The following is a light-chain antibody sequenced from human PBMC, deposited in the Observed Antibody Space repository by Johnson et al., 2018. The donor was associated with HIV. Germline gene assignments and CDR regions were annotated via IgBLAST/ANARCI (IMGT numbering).Light chain of an antibody. J-gene: IGLJ1*01. Sequence: QPVLTQPPSVSAAPGQKVTISCSGSSSNIGNNYVSWYQQVPGAAPKLLIYDNNKRPSGIPGRFSGSKSGTSATLGITGLQTGDEADYYCGTWDSSLSAHVFGTGTKVTVL. CDR3: GTWDSSLSAHV. V-gene: IGLV1-51*01. CDR2: DNN. CDR1: SSNIGNNY.